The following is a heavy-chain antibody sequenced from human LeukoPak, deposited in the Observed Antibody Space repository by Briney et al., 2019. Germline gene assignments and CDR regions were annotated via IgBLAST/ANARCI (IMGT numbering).Heavy chain of an antibody. J-gene: IGHJ4*02. D-gene: IGHD3-3*01. CDR1: GFTFSSYD. Sequence: GGSLRLSCAASGFTFSSYDMHWVRRAPGKGLEWVASIWHDGNRKYHADSVEGRFTISRDNSKNTVYVQMNSLRADDTAVYYCARLYDFRSGYYPHFDYWGQGTLVTVSS. V-gene: IGHV3-30*02. CDR3: ARLYDFRSGYYPHFDY. CDR2: IWHDGNRK.